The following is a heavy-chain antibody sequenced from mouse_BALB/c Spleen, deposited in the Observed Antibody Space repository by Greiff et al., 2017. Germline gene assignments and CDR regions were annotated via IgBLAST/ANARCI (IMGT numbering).Heavy chain of an antibody. Sequence: VQLQESGAELVRPGTSVKISCKASGYTFTNYWLGWVKQRPGHGLEWIGDIYPGGGYTNYNEKFKGKATLTADTSSSTAYMQLSSLTSEDSAVYFCARRDYRYYFDYWGQGTTLTVSS. CDR3: ARRDYRYYFDY. J-gene: IGHJ2*01. CDR1: GYTFTNYW. V-gene: IGHV1-63*02. CDR2: IYPGGGYT. D-gene: IGHD2-14*01.